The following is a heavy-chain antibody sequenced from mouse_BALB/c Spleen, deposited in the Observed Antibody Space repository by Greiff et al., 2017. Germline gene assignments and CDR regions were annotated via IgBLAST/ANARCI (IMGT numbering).Heavy chain of an antibody. V-gene: IGHV14-1*02. CDR2: IDPENGNT. J-gene: IGHJ1*01. D-gene: IGHD2-2*01. CDR3: ARSSYGYDGYFDV. Sequence: VQLQQSGAELVRSGASVKLSCTASGFNIKDYYMHWVKQRPEQGLEWIGWIDPENGNTIYDPKFQGKASITADTSSNTAYLQLSSLTSEDTAVYYCARSSYGYDGYFDVWGAGTTVTVSS. CDR1: GFNIKDYY.